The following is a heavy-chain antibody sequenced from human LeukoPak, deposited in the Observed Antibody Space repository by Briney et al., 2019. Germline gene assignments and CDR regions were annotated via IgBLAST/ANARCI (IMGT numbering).Heavy chain of an antibody. Sequence: GGSLRLSCATSGFTFSSHSMSWVRQAPGKGLEWVSTIGGTTGNTYYADSVKGRFTISRDNSKNTLYLQMNSLRAEDTAVYYCAKELVVVPAANFDYWGQGTLVTVSS. CDR2: IGGTTGNT. J-gene: IGHJ4*02. CDR1: GFTFSSHS. V-gene: IGHV3-23*01. D-gene: IGHD2-2*01. CDR3: AKELVVVPAANFDY.